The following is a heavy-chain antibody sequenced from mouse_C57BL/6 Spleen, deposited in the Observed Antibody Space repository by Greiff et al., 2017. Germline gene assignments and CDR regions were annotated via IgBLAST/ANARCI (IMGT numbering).Heavy chain of an antibody. CDR2: IYPGSGST. Sequence: VQLQQPGAELVKPGASVKMSCKASGYTFTSYWITWVKPRPGQGLEWIGDIYPGSGSTNYNEKFKSKATLTVDTSSSTAYMQLSSLTSEDSAVYYCARSYYDYDGVYYFAYWGQGTTLTVSS. V-gene: IGHV1-55*01. CDR3: ARSYYDYDGVYYFAY. D-gene: IGHD2-4*01. CDR1: GYTFTSYW. J-gene: IGHJ2*01.